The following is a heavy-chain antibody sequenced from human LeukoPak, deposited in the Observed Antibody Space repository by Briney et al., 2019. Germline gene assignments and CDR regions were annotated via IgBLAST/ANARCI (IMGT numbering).Heavy chain of an antibody. V-gene: IGHV4-34*01. CDR1: GGSFSGYH. D-gene: IGHD3-22*01. Sequence: SETLSLTCAVYGGSFSGYHWSWIRQPPGKGLEWIGEINHSGSTNYNPSLKSRVTISVDTSKNQFSLKLSSVTAADTAVYYCAICPYYYDSSGYFDYWGQGTLVTVSS. J-gene: IGHJ4*02. CDR3: AICPYYYDSSGYFDY. CDR2: INHSGST.